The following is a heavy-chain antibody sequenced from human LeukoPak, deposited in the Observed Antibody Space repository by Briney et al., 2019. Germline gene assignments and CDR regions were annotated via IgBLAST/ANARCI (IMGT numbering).Heavy chain of an antibody. D-gene: IGHD1-20*01. V-gene: IGHV3-21*01. CDR2: ISSSSSYI. Sequence: PGGSLRLSCAASGFTFSSYSMNWVHQAPGKGLEWVSSISSSSSYIYYADSVKGRFTISRDNAKNSLYLQMNSLRAEDTAVYYCAREIGGYNWLWGQGTLVTVSS. CDR1: GFTFSSYS. CDR3: AREIGGYNWL. J-gene: IGHJ4*02.